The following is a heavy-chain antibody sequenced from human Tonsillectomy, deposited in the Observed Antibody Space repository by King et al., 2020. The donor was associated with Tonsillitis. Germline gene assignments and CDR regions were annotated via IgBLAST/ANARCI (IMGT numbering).Heavy chain of an antibody. CDR2: IYYSGST. D-gene: IGHD1-26*01. V-gene: IGHV4-59*01. J-gene: IGHJ6*02. Sequence: LQLQESGPGLVKPSETLSLTCTVSGGSISSYYWSWIRQPPGKGLEWIGYIYYSGSTNYNPSLKSRVTISVDTSKNQFSLKLSSVTAADTAVYYCARDRREPSGDYYYYYGMDVWGQGTTVTVSS. CDR3: ARDRREPSGDYYYYYGMDV. CDR1: GGSISSYY.